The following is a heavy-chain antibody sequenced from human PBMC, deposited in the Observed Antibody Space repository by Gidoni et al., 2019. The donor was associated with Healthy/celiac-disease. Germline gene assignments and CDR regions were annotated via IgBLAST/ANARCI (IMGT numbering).Heavy chain of an antibody. CDR2: IRYDGSNK. V-gene: IGHV3-30*02. D-gene: IGHD4-17*01. CDR3: AKDRSTVNHGGSDY. CDR1: GFTFSSYG. J-gene: IGHJ4*02. Sequence: QVQLVESGGGVVQPGGSLRLSCAASGFTFSSYGMHWVRQAPGKGLEWVAFIRYDGSNKYYADSVKGRFTISRDNSKNTLYLQMNSLRAEDTAVYYCAKDRSTVNHGGSDYWGQGTLVTVSS.